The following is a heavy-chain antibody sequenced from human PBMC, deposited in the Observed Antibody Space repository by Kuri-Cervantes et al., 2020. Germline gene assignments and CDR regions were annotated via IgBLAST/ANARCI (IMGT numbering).Heavy chain of an antibody. V-gene: IGHV4-34*01. D-gene: IGHD3-10*01. CDR3: MRTEIIFGELRET. CDR2: INHSGST. J-gene: IGHJ5*02. CDR1: GGSFSGYY. Sequence: GSLRLSCAVYGGSFSGYYWSWIRQPPGKGLEWIGEINHSGSTNYNPSLKSRVTISVDTSKNQFSLKLSSVTAADTAVHYCMRTEIIFGELRETWGQGTLVTVSS.